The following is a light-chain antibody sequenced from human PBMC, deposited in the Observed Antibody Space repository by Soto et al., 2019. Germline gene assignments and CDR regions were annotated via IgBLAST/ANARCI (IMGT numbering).Light chain of an antibody. CDR3: QHYDNTPPSVT. Sequence: EIVMTQSPATLSVSPGERATLSCRASQSVSSNLAWYQQKPGQAPRLLIYGASTRATGIPARFSGGGSGTDFILNISRLEPEDFAVYYCQHYDNTPPSVTFGPGTKLDIK. CDR1: QSVSSN. CDR2: GAS. J-gene: IGKJ3*01. V-gene: IGKV3-15*01.